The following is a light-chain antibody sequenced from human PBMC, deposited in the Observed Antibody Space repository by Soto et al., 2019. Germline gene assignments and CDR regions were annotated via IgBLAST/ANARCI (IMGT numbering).Light chain of an antibody. CDR2: DNN. CDR1: SSNIGNNY. V-gene: IGLV1-51*01. J-gene: IGLJ1*01. Sequence: QSVLTQPPSVSAAPGQKVTISCSGSSSNIGNNYVSWYQQLPGTAPKLLIYDNNKRPSGIPDRFSGSKSGTSATLGITGLQTGDEADYYCCSYAGSSTSFYVLGTGTKVTVL. CDR3: CSYAGSSTSFYV.